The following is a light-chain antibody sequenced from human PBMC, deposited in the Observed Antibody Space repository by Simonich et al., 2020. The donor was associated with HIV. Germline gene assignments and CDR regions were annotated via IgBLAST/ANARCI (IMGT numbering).Light chain of an antibody. CDR1: SGHSSYA. CDR3: QTWGTGIRV. CDR2: LNSGGSH. Sequence: QLVLTQSPSASVSLGASVKLTCTLSSGHSSYAIAWHQQQPEKGPRYLMRLNSGGSHSKGAGIPARFSGSSSGAERYLTISSLQSEDEADYYCQTWGTGIRVFGGGTKLTVL. J-gene: IGLJ3*02. V-gene: IGLV4-69*01.